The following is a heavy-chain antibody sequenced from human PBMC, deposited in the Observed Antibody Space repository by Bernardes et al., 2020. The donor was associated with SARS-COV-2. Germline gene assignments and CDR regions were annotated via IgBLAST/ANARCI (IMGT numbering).Heavy chain of an antibody. Sequence: ASVKVSCKASGYTFTNYGISWVRQAPGQGLEWMGWISAYNGNTNYAQKLQGRVTMTTDTSTSTAYMELRSLRSDDTAVYYCARVLLWFGADYGMDVWGQGTTVTVSS. CDR3: ARVLLWFGADYGMDV. CDR1: GYTFTNYG. D-gene: IGHD3-10*01. V-gene: IGHV1-18*01. J-gene: IGHJ6*02. CDR2: ISAYNGNT.